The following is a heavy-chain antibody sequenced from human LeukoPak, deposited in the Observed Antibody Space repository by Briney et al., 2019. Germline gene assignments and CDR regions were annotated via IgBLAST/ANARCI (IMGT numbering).Heavy chain of an antibody. V-gene: IGHV4-4*02. CDR1: GGSVSSTNW. D-gene: IGHD5-12*01. CDR2: VHLDGRT. Sequence: SETLSLTCGVSGGSVSSTNWWTWIRQPPGKGLEWIGEVHLDGRTNFNPSLKSRLTMSVDLSENHVSLKLTSVTAADSAVYYCARQTWLLDSWGQGALVTVSS. CDR3: ARQTWLLDS. J-gene: IGHJ5*01.